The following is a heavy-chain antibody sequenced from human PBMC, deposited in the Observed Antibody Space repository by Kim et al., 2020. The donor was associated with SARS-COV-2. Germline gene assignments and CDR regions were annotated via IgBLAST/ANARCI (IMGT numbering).Heavy chain of an antibody. CDR2: LNHSGSP. Sequence: SETLSLTCTVYGGSFSTDYYWKWIRQSPGRRLVWIVELNHSGSPTYNPSLKSRGTISVDTSKRKFSLKLPSVTAADTALYYCARGGYSYASGRYYRHLVYRGLGTTVTVSS. CDR1: GGSFSTDYY. CDR3: ARGGYSYASGRYYRHLVY. D-gene: IGHD3-10*01. V-gene: IGHV4-34*01. J-gene: IGHJ4*02.